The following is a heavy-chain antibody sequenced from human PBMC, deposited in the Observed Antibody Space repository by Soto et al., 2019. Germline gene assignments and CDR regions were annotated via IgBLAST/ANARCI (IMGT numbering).Heavy chain of an antibody. D-gene: IGHD3-10*01. CDR1: VGSISSVGYY. CDR2: IYYSGST. Sequence: TLSLTCTVSVGSISSVGYYWSWIRQHPGKGLEWIGYIYYSGSTYYNPSLKSRVTISVDTSKNQFSLKLSSVTAADTAVYYCARLVGSYYYGSGSYYVDVWGQGTTVTAP. V-gene: IGHV4-31*03. CDR3: ARLVGSYYYGSGSYYVDV. J-gene: IGHJ6*02.